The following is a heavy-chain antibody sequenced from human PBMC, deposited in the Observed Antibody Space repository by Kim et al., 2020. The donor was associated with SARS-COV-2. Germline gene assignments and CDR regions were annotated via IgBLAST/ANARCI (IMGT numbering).Heavy chain of an antibody. CDR1: DDTFSNYG. Sequence: ASVKVSCKASDDTFSNYGITWVRQAPGQGLEWLGWINAYYGTTNYARKFQGRVAMTTDPSTSTTYMELMSLRSDDTAVYYCARDNGGQGRFDPWGQGTLVTVSS. J-gene: IGHJ5*02. CDR2: INAYYGTT. CDR3: ARDNGGQGRFDP. D-gene: IGHD3-16*01. V-gene: IGHV1-18*01.